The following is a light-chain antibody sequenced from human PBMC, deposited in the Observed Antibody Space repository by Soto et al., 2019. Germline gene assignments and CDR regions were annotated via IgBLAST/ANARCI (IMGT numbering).Light chain of an antibody. CDR1: SSDVGGYNY. CDR3: SSYAGSNTPYV. V-gene: IGLV2-8*01. J-gene: IGLJ1*01. Sequence: QSVLTEPPSASVSPGQSVTMSCTGTSSDVGGYNYVSWYQHHPGNAPKLMIYEVNKRTSGVPDRFSGSKSGNTASLTVSGFQAEDEADYYCSSYAGSNTPYVFGTGTKVTVL. CDR2: EVN.